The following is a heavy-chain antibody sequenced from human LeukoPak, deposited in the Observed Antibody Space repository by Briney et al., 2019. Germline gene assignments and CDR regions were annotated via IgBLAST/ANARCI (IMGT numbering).Heavy chain of an antibody. CDR1: GFTFSSYW. CDR2: IKEDGSEE. CDR3: ARDSGIRTVDY. Sequence: GGSLRLSCAASGFTFSSYWMSWVRQTPGKGLEWVANIKEDGSEEYYVDSVKGRFTCSRDNAKNSLYLQMNSLRAEDTAVYYCARDSGIRTVDYWGQGTPVTVSS. D-gene: IGHD3-10*01. J-gene: IGHJ4*02. V-gene: IGHV3-7*01.